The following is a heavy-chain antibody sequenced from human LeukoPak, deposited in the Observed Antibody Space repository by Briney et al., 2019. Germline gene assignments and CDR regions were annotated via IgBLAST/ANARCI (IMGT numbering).Heavy chain of an antibody. CDR1: GYTFTSYD. J-gene: IGHJ6*02. V-gene: IGHV1-8*01. Sequence: GASVKVSCKASGYTFTSYDINWVRQATGQGLEWMGWMNPNSGNTGYAQKFQGRVTMTRNTSISTVYMELSSLRSEDTAVYYCARGPLDSSTVYYYYGMDVWGQGTTVTVSS. CDR3: ARGPLDSSTVYYYYGMDV. D-gene: IGHD6-13*01. CDR2: MNPNSGNT.